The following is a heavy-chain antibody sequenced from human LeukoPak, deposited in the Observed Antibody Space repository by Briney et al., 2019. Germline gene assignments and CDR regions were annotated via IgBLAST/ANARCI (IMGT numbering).Heavy chain of an antibody. V-gene: IGHV3-21*01. J-gene: IGHJ5*02. Sequence: PGGSLRLSCAASGFTFSSYSMNWVRQAPGKGLEWVSSISSSSSYIYYADSVKGRFTISRDNAKNSLYLQMNSLRAEDTAVYYCARFLGYCSSTSCYSRRGFDPWGQGTPVTVSS. CDR2: ISSSSSYI. D-gene: IGHD2-2*01. CDR3: ARFLGYCSSTSCYSRRGFDP. CDR1: GFTFSSYS.